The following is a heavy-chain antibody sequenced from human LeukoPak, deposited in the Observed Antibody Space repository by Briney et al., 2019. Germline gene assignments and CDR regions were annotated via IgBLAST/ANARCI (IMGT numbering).Heavy chain of an antibody. CDR2: IIPIFGTA. J-gene: IGHJ3*02. CDR3: ARRYCTNGVCYNDRGAFDI. D-gene: IGHD2-8*01. V-gene: IGHV1-69*06. CDR1: GYTFTSYG. Sequence: SVKVSCKASGYTFTSYGISWVRQAPGQGLEWMGEIIPIFGTANYAQKFQGRVTLTADKSTSTAYMELSSLRSEDTAVYYCARRYCTNGVCYNDRGAFDIWGQGTMVTVSS.